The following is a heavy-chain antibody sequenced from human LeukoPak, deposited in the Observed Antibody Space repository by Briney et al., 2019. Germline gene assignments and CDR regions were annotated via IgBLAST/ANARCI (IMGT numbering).Heavy chain of an antibody. D-gene: IGHD1-26*01. CDR3: ARGPYSGSYVDYYYYYYMDV. J-gene: IGHJ6*03. V-gene: IGHV3-21*01. Sequence: GGSLRLSCAASGFTFSSYSMNWVRQAPGKGLEWVSSISSSSSYIYYADSVKGRFTISRDNAKNSLYLQMNSLRAEGTAVYYCARGPYSGSYVDYYYYYYMDVWGKGTTVTISS. CDR2: ISSSSSYI. CDR1: GFTFSSYS.